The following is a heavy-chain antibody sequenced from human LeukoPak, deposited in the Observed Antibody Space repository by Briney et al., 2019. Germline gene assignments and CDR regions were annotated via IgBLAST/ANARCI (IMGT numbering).Heavy chain of an antibody. J-gene: IGHJ3*02. D-gene: IGHD3-3*01. CDR1: GFTFSSYS. Sequence: GRSLRLSCAASGFTFSSYSMNWVRQASGKGLEWVGRIRSKSSSYATAYAASVKGRIAISRDDSKNTAYLQMNSLKTEDTAVYYCTRSYGVRAFDIWGQGTMVTVSS. CDR2: IRSKSSSYAT. CDR3: TRSYGVRAFDI. V-gene: IGHV3-73*01.